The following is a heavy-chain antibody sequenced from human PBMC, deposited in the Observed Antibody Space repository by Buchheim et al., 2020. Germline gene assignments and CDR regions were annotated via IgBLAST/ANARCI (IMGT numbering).Heavy chain of an antibody. V-gene: IGHV3-11*01. CDR3: ARGVSSSSTDYYYALDV. CDR1: GFTFSDYY. CDR2: ISGSGSTI. J-gene: IGHJ6*02. D-gene: IGHD6-6*01. Sequence: QVQLVESGGGLVKPGGSLRLSCAASGFTFSDYYMSWIRQAPGKGLEWVSLISGSGSTIYYADSVKGRFTISRDNATNTVYLQMNSLRAEDTAVYYCARGVSSSSTDYYYALDVWGQGTT.